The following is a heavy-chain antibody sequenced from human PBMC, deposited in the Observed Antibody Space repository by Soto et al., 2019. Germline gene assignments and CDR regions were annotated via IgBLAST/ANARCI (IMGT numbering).Heavy chain of an antibody. CDR3: AKDLYYYGSGSYYANTYYYYGMDV. Sequence: QVQLVESGGGVVQPGRSLRLSCAASGFTFSSYGMHWVRQAPGKGLEWVAVISYDGSNKYYADSVKGRFTISRDNSKNTVYLQMNSLRAEDTAVYYCAKDLYYYGSGSYYANTYYYYGMDVWGQGTTVTVSS. V-gene: IGHV3-30*18. CDR1: GFTFSSYG. CDR2: ISYDGSNK. D-gene: IGHD3-10*01. J-gene: IGHJ6*02.